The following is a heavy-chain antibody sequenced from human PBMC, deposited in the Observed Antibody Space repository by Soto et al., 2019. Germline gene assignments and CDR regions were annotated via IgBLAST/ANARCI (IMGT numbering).Heavy chain of an antibody. CDR1: GHTLSELS. V-gene: IGHV1-24*01. CDR3: ATGGTRWLHSPFDY. J-gene: IGHJ4*02. Sequence: QVQLVQSGAEVKKPGASVKVTCKVSGHTLSELSIHWVRQAPGKGLEWMGGFDPEDGETISAQELQGRVTMTEDTSTDSTYMELSSLRSEDTAVYYCATGGTRWLHSPFDYWGQGTLVTISS. D-gene: IGHD1-1*01. CDR2: FDPEDGET.